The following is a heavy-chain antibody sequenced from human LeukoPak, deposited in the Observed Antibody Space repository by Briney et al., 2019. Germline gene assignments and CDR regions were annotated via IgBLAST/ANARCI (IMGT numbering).Heavy chain of an antibody. CDR3: AKAPSNDVDPLGY. V-gene: IGHV3-23*01. CDR2: ISGSGGST. J-gene: IGHJ4*02. CDR1: GFTFSSYA. D-gene: IGHD1-1*01. Sequence: GGSLRLSCAASGFTFSSYAMSWVRQAPGKGLEWVSAISGSGGSTYYADSVKGRSTISRDNSKNTLYLQMNSLRAEDTAVYYCAKAPSNDVDPLGYWGQGTLVTVSS.